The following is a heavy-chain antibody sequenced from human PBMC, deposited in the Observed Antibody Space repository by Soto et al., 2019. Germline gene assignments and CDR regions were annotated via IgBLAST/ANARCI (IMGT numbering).Heavy chain of an antibody. J-gene: IGHJ4*02. CDR3: VRALGANYDYFDY. D-gene: IGHD1-26*01. Sequence: ASVKVSCKASGGTFSSYAISWVRQAPGQGLEWMGGIIPIFGTANYAQKFQGRVTITADESTSTAYMELSSLRSEDTAVYYCVRALGANYDYFDYWGQGTLVTVSS. CDR2: IIPIFGTA. V-gene: IGHV1-69*13. CDR1: GGTFSSYA.